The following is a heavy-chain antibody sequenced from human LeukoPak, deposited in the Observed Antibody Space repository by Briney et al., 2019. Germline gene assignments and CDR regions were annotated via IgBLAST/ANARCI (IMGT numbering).Heavy chain of an antibody. V-gene: IGHV3-64D*09. CDR3: VRRGGGKYCTNGICSFDS. J-gene: IGHJ4*02. Sequence: PGGSLRLSCAASGFTFNSYAMHWVRQAPGKGLEYVSTISSNGGNTHYADSVKGRFTISRDNSKNTLYLQMSSLRTEETAVYYCVRRGGGKYCTNGICSFDSWGQGTLVTVSS. CDR1: GFTFNSYA. CDR2: ISSNGGNT. D-gene: IGHD2-8*01.